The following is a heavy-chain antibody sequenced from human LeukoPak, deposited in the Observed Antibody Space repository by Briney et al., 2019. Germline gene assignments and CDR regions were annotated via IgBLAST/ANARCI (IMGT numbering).Heavy chain of an antibody. Sequence: PGGSLRLSCAASGFSFRSYPMSWVRQAPGKGLEWVSTISGSDGSTYYADSVKGRFTISRDNSKNTLYLQMDSLRAEDTAVYYCAKGGKNIAAAGYFDYWGQGTLVTVSS. CDR3: AKGGKNIAAAGYFDY. J-gene: IGHJ4*02. V-gene: IGHV3-23*01. D-gene: IGHD6-13*01. CDR2: ISGSDGST. CDR1: GFSFRSYP.